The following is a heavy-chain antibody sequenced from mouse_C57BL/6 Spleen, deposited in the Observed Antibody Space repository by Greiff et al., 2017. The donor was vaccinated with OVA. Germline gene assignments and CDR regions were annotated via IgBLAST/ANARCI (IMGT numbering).Heavy chain of an antibody. CDR3: ARAGIITTVVEPYFDV. J-gene: IGHJ1*03. Sequence: QVQLQQPGAELVKPGASVKLSCKASGYTFTSYWMHWVKQRPGQGLEWIGMIHPNSGSTNYNEKFKSKATLTVDKSSSTAYMQLSSLTSEDSAVYYCARAGIITTVVEPYFDVWGTGTTVTVSS. CDR2: IHPNSGST. V-gene: IGHV1-64*01. D-gene: IGHD1-1*01. CDR1: GYTFTSYW.